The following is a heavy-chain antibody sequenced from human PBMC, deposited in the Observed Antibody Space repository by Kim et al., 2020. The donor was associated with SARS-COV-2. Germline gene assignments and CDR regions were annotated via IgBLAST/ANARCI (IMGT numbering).Heavy chain of an antibody. CDR3: SREGY. J-gene: IGHJ4*02. CDR2: ISSSSSYI. CDR1: GFTFSSYS. Sequence: GGSLRLSCAASGFTFSSYSMNWVRQAPGKGLEWVSSISSSSSYIDYADSVKVRVTISIDNAKNSLYLQMNSLRAEDTAVYDCSREGYWGQGTLVTVAS. V-gene: IGHV3-21*01.